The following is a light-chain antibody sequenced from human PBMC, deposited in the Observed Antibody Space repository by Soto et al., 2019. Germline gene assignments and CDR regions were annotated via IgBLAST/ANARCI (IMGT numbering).Light chain of an antibody. J-gene: IGKJ1*01. Sequence: DIQMTQSPSSLSASVGDRVTITCRASQSISSYINWYQQKPGKAPKLLIYAASSLQSGVSSRFSGSGSGTDFTLTISSLQPKDFATYYCLQSYSTPRAFGLGTKVEIK. V-gene: IGKV1-39*01. CDR2: AAS. CDR3: LQSYSTPRA. CDR1: QSISSY.